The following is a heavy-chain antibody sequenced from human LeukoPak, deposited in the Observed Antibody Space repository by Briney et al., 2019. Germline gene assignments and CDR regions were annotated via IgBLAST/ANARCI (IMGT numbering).Heavy chain of an antibody. D-gene: IGHD3-22*01. CDR1: GFTFHDYA. CDR2: ISGDGGDT. V-gene: IGHV3-43*02. Sequence: GGSLRLSCAASGFTFHDYAMHWVRQVPGKGLEWVSLISGDGGDTYYADSVKGRFAISRDNSKNSLYLQMDGLRTEDTALYYCAKVGESSGGYYSFDYWGQGTLVTVSS. CDR3: AKVGESSGGYYSFDY. J-gene: IGHJ4*02.